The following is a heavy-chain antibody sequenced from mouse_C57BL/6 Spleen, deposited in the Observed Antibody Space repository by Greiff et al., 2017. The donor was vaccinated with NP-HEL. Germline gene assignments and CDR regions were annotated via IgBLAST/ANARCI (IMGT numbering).Heavy chain of an antibody. D-gene: IGHD1-1*01. CDR2: INPGSGGT. Sequence: VQLQQSGAELVRPGTSVKVSCKASGYAFTNYLIEWVKQRPGQGLEWIGVINPGSGGTNYNEKFKGKATLTADKSSSTAYMQLSSLTPEDSAVYFCARNYYGSSYGAYWGQGTLVTVSA. J-gene: IGHJ3*01. V-gene: IGHV1-54*01. CDR1: GYAFTNYL. CDR3: ARNYYGSSYGAY.